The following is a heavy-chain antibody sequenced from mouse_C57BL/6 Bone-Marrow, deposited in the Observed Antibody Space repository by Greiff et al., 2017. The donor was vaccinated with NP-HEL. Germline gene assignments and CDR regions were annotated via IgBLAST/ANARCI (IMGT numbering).Heavy chain of an antibody. D-gene: IGHD1-1*01. CDR1: GYTFTDYY. Sequence: EVQLQQSGPELVKPGASVKISCKASGYTFTDYYMNWVKQSHGKSLEWIGDINPNNGGTSYNQKFKGKATLTVDKSSSTAYMELRSLTSEDSAVYYCARSRITTVVATDVDYWGQGTTLTVSS. CDR3: ARSRITTVVATDVDY. V-gene: IGHV1-26*01. CDR2: INPNNGGT. J-gene: IGHJ2*01.